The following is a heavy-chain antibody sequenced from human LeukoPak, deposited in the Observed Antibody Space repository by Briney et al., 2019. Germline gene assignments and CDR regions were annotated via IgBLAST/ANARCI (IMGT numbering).Heavy chain of an antibody. V-gene: IGHV1-8*01. Sequence: ASVKVSCKASGYTFTSYDINRVRQATGQGLEWMGWMNPNSGNTGYAQKFQGRVTMTRNTSISTAYMELSSLRSEDTAVYYCARDYYDFWSGYYYYYYYMDVWGKGTTVTVSS. D-gene: IGHD3-3*01. CDR1: GYTFTSYD. J-gene: IGHJ6*03. CDR3: ARDYYDFWSGYYYYYYYMDV. CDR2: MNPNSGNT.